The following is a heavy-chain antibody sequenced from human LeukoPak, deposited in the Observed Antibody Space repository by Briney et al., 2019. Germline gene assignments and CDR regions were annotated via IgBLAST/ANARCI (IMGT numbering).Heavy chain of an antibody. CDR2: ISGSGGST. CDR1: GFTFSSYA. D-gene: IGHD6-13*01. CDR3: AKAYSSSWYTLAFDY. Sequence: HTGGSLRLSCAASGFTFSSYAMSWVRQAPGKGLEWVSAISGSGGSTYYADSVKGRFTISRDNSKNTLYLQTNSLRAEDTAVYYCAKAYSSSWYTLAFDYWGQGTLVTVSS. J-gene: IGHJ4*02. V-gene: IGHV3-23*01.